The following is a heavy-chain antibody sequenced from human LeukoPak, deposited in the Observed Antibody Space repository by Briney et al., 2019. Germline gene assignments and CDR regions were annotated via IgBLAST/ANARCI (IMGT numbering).Heavy chain of an antibody. V-gene: IGHV4-38-2*02. CDR3: ARLRRSRLAEFDY. J-gene: IGHJ4*02. Sequence: PSETLSLTCNVSGYSISSGYYWGWIRQPPGKGLKWIGSISHSGSTYYNPSLKSRVTISVDTSKNQFSLKLSSLTAADTAVYYCARLRRSRLAEFDYWGQGTLVTVSS. CDR2: ISHSGST. CDR1: GYSISSGYY. D-gene: IGHD3-3*02.